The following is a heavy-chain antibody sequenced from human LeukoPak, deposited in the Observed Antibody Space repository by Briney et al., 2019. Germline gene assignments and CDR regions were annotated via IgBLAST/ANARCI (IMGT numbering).Heavy chain of an antibody. CDR2: IIPIFGTA. V-gene: IGHV1-69*06. Sequence: EASVKVSCKASGGTFSSYAISWVRQAPGQGLEWMGGIIPIFGTANYAQKFQGRVTITADKSTSTAYMELSSLRTSDTALYYCASGVYRGYFDNWGQGTLVTVSS. CDR3: ASGVYRGYFDN. CDR1: GGTFSSYA. J-gene: IGHJ4*02. D-gene: IGHD3-10*01.